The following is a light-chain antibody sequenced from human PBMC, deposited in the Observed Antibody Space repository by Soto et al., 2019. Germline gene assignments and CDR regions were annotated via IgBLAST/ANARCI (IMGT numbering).Light chain of an antibody. CDR3: QHFNNWPPKYT. Sequence: EFVLTQSPGTLSLSPGESATLSCRASQSVSSSSLAWYQQKPGQAPRLLIYDASSRATGIPDSFSGSGSGTDFTLTISSLQSEDFAVYYCQHFNNWPPKYTFGQGTRLEIK. CDR1: QSVSSSS. V-gene: IGKV3D-20*02. J-gene: IGKJ2*01. CDR2: DAS.